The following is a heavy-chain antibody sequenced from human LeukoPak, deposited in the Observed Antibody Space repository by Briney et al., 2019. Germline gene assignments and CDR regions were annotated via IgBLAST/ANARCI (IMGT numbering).Heavy chain of an antibody. Sequence: GGSLRLSCAASGFTFGSYAMSWVRQAPRKGLEWVSGISGGGDDTHYVDSVKGRFAISRDNSKNTVYLRLSSLRAEDTAVYYCARITGYKYGPTDYWGQGTLVTVSS. J-gene: IGHJ4*02. CDR2: ISGGGDDT. V-gene: IGHV3-23*01. CDR3: ARITGYKYGPTDY. CDR1: GFTFGSYA. D-gene: IGHD5-18*01.